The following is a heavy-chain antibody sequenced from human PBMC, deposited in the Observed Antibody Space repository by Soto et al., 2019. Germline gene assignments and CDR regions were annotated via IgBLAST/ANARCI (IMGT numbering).Heavy chain of an antibody. V-gene: IGHV3-23*01. J-gene: IGHJ4*02. Sequence: QPGGSLRLSCAASGFTFHSHAMSWVRLAPGKGLEWISSITGNGLNSYYANSVKGRFTISRDNSKNTVYLQMNGLGAEDTAVYYCTKAFIAVAVPDYWGQGTLVTVSS. D-gene: IGHD6-19*01. CDR3: TKAFIAVAVPDY. CDR2: ITGNGLNS. CDR1: GFTFHSHA.